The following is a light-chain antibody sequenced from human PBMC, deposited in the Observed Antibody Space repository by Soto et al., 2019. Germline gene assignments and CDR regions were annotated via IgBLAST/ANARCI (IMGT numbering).Light chain of an antibody. V-gene: IGKV1-5*03. Sequence: DIQMTHSPSTLSGSVGDRVTITCRASQTISSWLAWYQQKPGKAPKLLIYKASTLKSGVPSRFSGSGGGTDFTLSISSVQPEDFATYFCQQSYMDPITFGQGTRLEIK. CDR1: QTISSW. CDR3: QQSYMDPIT. CDR2: KAS. J-gene: IGKJ5*01.